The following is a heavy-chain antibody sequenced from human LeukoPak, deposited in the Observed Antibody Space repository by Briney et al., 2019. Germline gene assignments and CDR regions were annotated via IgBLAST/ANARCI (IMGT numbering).Heavy chain of an antibody. CDR2: ISYDGSNK. CDR3: AKEGESGYHYDY. J-gene: IGHJ4*02. CDR1: GFIFSDYG. V-gene: IGHV3-30*18. Sequence: GGSLRLSCAASGFIFSDYGMHWVRQAPGKGLEWVTVISYDGSNKYYADSVKGRFTISRDNSKTTVYLQMNNLTAEDTAVYYCAKEGESGYHYDYWGQGTLVTVSS. D-gene: IGHD3-3*01.